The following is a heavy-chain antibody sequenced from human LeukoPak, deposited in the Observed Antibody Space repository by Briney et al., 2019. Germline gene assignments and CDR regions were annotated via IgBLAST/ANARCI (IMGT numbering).Heavy chain of an antibody. V-gene: IGHV3-53*01. J-gene: IGHJ2*01. CDR3: ARDGGYGSYVSPSNWYFDL. CDR2: IYSGGST. Sequence: GGSLRLSCAASGFTVSSNYMSWVRQAPGKGLEWVSVIYSGGSTYYADSVKGRFTISRDNSKNTLYLQMNNLRAEDTAVYCCARDGGYGSYVSPSNWYFDLWGRGTPVTVSS. D-gene: IGHD1-26*01. CDR1: GFTVSSNY.